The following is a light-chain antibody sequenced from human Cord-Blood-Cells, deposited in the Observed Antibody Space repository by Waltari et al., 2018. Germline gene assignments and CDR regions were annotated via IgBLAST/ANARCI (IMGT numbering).Light chain of an antibody. V-gene: IGKV1-39*01. CDR1: QSISSY. CDR2: AAS. J-gene: IGKJ1*01. Sequence: IQMTQAPSPMSAAVGDRVTITCRASQSISSYLNWYQQKPGKAPKLLIYAASSLQSGVPSRFSGSGSGTDFTLTISSLQPEDFATYYCQQSYSTPVAFGQGTKVEIK. CDR3: QQSYSTPVA.